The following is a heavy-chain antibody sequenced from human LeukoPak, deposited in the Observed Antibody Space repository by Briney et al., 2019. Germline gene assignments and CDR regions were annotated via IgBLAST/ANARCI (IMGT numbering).Heavy chain of an antibody. V-gene: IGHV4-34*01. CDR1: GGSFSGYY. CDR2: INHSGST. CDR3: ARGIAARHYYYSYMDV. D-gene: IGHD6-6*01. Sequence: MPSETLSLTCAVHGGSFSGYYWSWIRQPPGKGLEWIGEINHSGSTNYTPSLKSRVTISVDTSKNQFSLKLSSVTAADTAVYYCARGIAARHYYYSYMDVWGKGTTVTVSS. J-gene: IGHJ6*03.